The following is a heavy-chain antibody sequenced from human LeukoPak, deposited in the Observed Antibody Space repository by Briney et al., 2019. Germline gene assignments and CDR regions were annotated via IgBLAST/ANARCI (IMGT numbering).Heavy chain of an antibody. J-gene: IGHJ4*02. V-gene: IGHV1-18*01. Sequence: ASVTVSCKASGYTFTSYGISWVRQAPGQGLEWMGWISAYNGNTNYAQKLQGRVTMTTDTSTSTAYMELRSLRSDDTTVYYCARLTYYYDSSGYYSIHFDYWGQGTLVTVSS. D-gene: IGHD3-22*01. CDR2: ISAYNGNT. CDR3: ARLTYYYDSSGYYSIHFDY. CDR1: GYTFTSYG.